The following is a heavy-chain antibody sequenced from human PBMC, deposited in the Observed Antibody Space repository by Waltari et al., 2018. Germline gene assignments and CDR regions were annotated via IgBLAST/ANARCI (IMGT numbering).Heavy chain of an antibody. Sequence: QVQLVESGGGVVQPGRSLRLSCAASGFPFSSSGMPWVRQAPGKGLEWVAVIWYDGSNKYYADSVKGRFTISRDNSKNTLYLQMNSLRAEDTAVYYCAKTRHSSSWNPSYDYWGQGTLVTVSS. CDR3: AKTRHSSSWNPSYDY. D-gene: IGHD6-13*01. CDR1: GFPFSSSG. J-gene: IGHJ4*02. CDR2: IWYDGSNK. V-gene: IGHV3-33*06.